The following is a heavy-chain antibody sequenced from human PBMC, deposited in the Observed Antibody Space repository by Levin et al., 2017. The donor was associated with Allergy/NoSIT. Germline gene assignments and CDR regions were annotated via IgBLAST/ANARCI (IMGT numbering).Heavy chain of an antibody. D-gene: IGHD6-19*01. CDR3: ASPYTSDWVFDM. CDR1: GFSFSDYW. V-gene: IGHV3-7*01. J-gene: IGHJ3*02. Sequence: GESLKISCAASGFSFSDYWLTWVRQAPGKGLEWVANIKPDGSEKYYADSVTGRFNISRDNAQKSLYLQMKYLRAEDTAVYYCASPYTSDWVFDMWGPGTMVTVSS. CDR2: IKPDGSEK.